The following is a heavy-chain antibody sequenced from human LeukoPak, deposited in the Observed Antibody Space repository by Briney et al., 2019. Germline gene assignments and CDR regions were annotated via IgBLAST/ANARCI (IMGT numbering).Heavy chain of an antibody. Sequence: SGGSLRLSCAASGFTFSSYAMSWVRQAPGKGLEWVSSISGSGNRTYYADSVKGRFTISRDNSKNTLYLQMNSLRAEDTAVYYCAKLQDSSGYYHFDYWGQGTLVTVSS. CDR2: ISGSGNRT. CDR3: AKLQDSSGYYHFDY. J-gene: IGHJ4*02. D-gene: IGHD3-22*01. CDR1: GFTFSSYA. V-gene: IGHV3-23*01.